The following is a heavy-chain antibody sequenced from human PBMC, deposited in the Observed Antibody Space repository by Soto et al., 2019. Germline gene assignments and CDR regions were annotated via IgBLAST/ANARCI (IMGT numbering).Heavy chain of an antibody. CDR1: GYTFTGYY. J-gene: IGHJ5*02. CDR2: INPNSGGT. CDR3: ARPASRYCSSTSCYTGFDP. Sequence: ASVKVSCKASGYTFTGYYMHWVRQALGQGLEWMGRINPNSGGTNYAQKFQGRVTMTRDTSISTAYMELSRLRSDDTAVYYCARPASRYCSSTSCYTGFDPWGQGTLVTVSS. V-gene: IGHV1-2*06. D-gene: IGHD2-2*01.